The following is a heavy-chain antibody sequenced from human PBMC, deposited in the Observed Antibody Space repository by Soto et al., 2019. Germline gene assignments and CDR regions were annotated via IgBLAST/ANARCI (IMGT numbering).Heavy chain of an antibody. D-gene: IGHD3-10*01. CDR1: GGSISSGGYY. V-gene: IGHV4-31*02. CDR3: ARSGGNSYCYGMDV. CDR2: IYYSANT. Sequence: QVQLQESGPGLGKPSQTLSLPCSVSGGSISSGGYYWSWIRQPQGKGLEWIGYIYYSANTHYNPSLKGRVSISAETSKNQFSLNLSSLTAADTAVYYCARSGGNSYCYGMDVWGQGTTVTVSS. J-gene: IGHJ6*02.